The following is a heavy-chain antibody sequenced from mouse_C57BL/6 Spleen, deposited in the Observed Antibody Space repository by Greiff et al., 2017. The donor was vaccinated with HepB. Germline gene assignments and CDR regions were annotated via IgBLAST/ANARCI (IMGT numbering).Heavy chain of an antibody. V-gene: IGHV5-12*01. CDR2: ISNGGGST. D-gene: IGHD2-5*01. CDR1: GFTFSDYY. J-gene: IGHJ3*01. Sequence: EVKVEESGGGLVQPGGSLKLSCAASGFTFSDYYMYWVRQTPEKRLEWVAYISNGGGSTYYPDTVKGRFTISRDNAKNTLYLQMSRLKSEDTAMYYCARQGYSNYAWFAYWGQGTLVTVSA. CDR3: ARQGYSNYAWFAY.